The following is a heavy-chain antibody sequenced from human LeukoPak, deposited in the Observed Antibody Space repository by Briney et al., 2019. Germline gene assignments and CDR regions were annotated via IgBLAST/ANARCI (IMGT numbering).Heavy chain of an antibody. V-gene: IGHV4-59*01. D-gene: IGHD5-12*01. Sequence: PSETLSLTCTVSGGSISSYYWSWIRQPPGKGLEWIGYIYYSGSTNYNPSLKSRVTISVDTSKNQFSLKLSSVTAADTAVYYCARDRSGYDNYYYYYYMDVWGKGTTVTISS. CDR2: IYYSGST. CDR1: GGSISSYY. CDR3: ARDRSGYDNYYYYYYMDV. J-gene: IGHJ6*03.